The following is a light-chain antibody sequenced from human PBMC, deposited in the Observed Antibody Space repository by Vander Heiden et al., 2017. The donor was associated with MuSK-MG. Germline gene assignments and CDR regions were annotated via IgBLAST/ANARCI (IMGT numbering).Light chain of an antibody. CDR2: KAS. Sequence: DIQMTQSPSTLSASVGDRVTITCRASQSISSWLAWYQQKPGKAPKLLIYKASSLESGVPSRFSGRGSGTEFTLTIISLQPDDFATYFCHQDNSYAVSFGYGIKLEIK. CDR3: HQDNSYAVS. V-gene: IGKV1-5*03. CDR1: QSISSW. J-gene: IGKJ2*03.